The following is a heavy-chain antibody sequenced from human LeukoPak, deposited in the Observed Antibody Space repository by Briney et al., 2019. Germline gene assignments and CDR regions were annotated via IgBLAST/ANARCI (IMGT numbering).Heavy chain of an antibody. J-gene: IGHJ4*02. Sequence: GGSLRLSCAASGFTFSSYAMIWVRQAPGKGLEWVSAISGSGGSTYYADSVKGRFTISRDNSKNTLYLQMNSLRAEDTAVYYCAKDPVGIVVVVAANWGQGTLVTVSS. CDR2: ISGSGGST. V-gene: IGHV3-23*01. CDR1: GFTFSSYA. CDR3: AKDPVGIVVVVAAN. D-gene: IGHD2-15*01.